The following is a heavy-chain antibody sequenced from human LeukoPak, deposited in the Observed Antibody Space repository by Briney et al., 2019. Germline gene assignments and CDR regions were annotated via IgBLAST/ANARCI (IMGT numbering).Heavy chain of an antibody. CDR1: GLIFSDYY. V-gene: IGHV3-11*04. J-gene: IGHJ4*02. Sequence: PGGSLRLSCAVSGLIFSDYYMSWIRQAPGEGLEWISYISGSGSSTNYADSVKGRFTISRDNAKNSRYLQMNSLRAEDTAMYYCARDDGRRATSTVVFGNWGQGTLVTVSS. CDR2: ISGSGSST. D-gene: IGHD2-2*01. CDR3: ARDDGRRATSTVVFGN.